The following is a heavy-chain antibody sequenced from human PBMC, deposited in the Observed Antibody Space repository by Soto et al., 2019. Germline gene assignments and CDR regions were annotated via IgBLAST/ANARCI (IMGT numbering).Heavy chain of an antibody. Sequence: QVQLVQSGAEEKKPGASVKVSCKASGYTFTKYAMHWVRQAPGQSLEWMGWINAGNGNTKYSQKFQGRVTITRDTSASTDYMELSSLRSEDTAVYYCARERWLGVDYWGQGTLVTVSS. J-gene: IGHJ4*02. D-gene: IGHD6-19*01. CDR2: INAGNGNT. V-gene: IGHV1-3*05. CDR1: GYTFTKYA. CDR3: ARERWLGVDY.